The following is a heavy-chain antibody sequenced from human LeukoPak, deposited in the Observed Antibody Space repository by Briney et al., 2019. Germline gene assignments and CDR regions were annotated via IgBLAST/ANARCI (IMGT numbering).Heavy chain of an antibody. CDR3: AREFYDILTGPWWFDP. V-gene: IGHV4-39*07. CDR2: IYHSGST. CDR1: SGSITKNGYY. Sequence: PSETLSLTCSVSSGSITKNGYYWGWIRQPPGKGLEWIGSIYHSGSTYYNPSLKSRVTISVDTSKNQFSLKLSSVTAAGTAVYYCAREFYDILTGPWWFDPWGQGTLVTVSS. D-gene: IGHD3-9*01. J-gene: IGHJ5*02.